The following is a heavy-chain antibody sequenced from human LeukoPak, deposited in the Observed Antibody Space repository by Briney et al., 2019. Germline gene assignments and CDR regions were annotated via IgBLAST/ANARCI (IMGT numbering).Heavy chain of an antibody. CDR3: ARGRGYSGYEGFDY. Sequence: PGGSLRLSWAASGFTFSSYAMHWVRQAPGKGLEWVAVISYDGSNKYYADSVKGRFTISRDNSKNTLYLQMNSLRAEDTAVYYCARGRGYSGYEGFDYWGQGTLVTVSS. V-gene: IGHV3-30-3*01. CDR2: ISYDGSNK. CDR1: GFTFSSYA. D-gene: IGHD5-12*01. J-gene: IGHJ4*02.